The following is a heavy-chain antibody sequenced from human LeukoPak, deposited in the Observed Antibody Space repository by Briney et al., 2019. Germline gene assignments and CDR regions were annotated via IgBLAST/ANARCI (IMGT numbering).Heavy chain of an antibody. V-gene: IGHV3-30*02. D-gene: IGHD1-26*01. CDR2: IWHDGSNK. CDR1: GFTFSSYG. Sequence: GGSLRLSCAASGFTFSSYGMHWVRQAPGKGLEWVAFIWHDGSNKYYVDSVKGRFTISRDNSKNTLYLQMNSLRAEDTAVYYCASGSYGAFDIWGQGTMVTVSS. J-gene: IGHJ3*02. CDR3: ASGSYGAFDI.